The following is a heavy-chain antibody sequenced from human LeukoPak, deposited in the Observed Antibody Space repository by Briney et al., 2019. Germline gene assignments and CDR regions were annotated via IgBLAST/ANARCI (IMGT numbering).Heavy chain of an antibody. V-gene: IGHV1-69*05. CDR3: AAPVVGAFAFDI. D-gene: IGHD1-26*01. CDR2: IIPIFGTA. Sequence: ASVKVSCKASGGTFSSYAISWVRQAPGQGLEWMGGIIPIFGTANYAQKFQGRVTITTDESTSTAYMELSSLISEDTAVYYCAAPVVGAFAFDIWGQGTMVTVSS. CDR1: GGTFSSYA. J-gene: IGHJ3*02.